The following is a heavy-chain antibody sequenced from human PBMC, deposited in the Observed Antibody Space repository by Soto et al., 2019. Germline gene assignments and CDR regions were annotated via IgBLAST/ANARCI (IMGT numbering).Heavy chain of an antibody. CDR1: GLTFSNYA. V-gene: IGHV3-21*01. J-gene: IGHJ4*02. CDR3: ASSVRGSTSCYVNY. Sequence: GGSLRLSCAASGLTFSNYAMSWVRQAQGKGLEWVSSISGGGLITYYADSVKGRFTISRDNAKNSLYLQMNSLRAEDTAVYYCASSVRGSTSCYVNYWGQGTLVTVSS. CDR2: ISGGGLIT. D-gene: IGHD2-2*01.